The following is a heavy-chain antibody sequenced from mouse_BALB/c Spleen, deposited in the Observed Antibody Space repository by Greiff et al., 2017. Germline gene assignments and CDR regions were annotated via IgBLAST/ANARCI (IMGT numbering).Heavy chain of an antibody. J-gene: IGHJ3*01. Sequence: EVKLVESGGGLVKPGGSLKLSCAASGFTFSSYAMSWVRQSPEKRLEWVAEISSGGSYTYYPDTVTGRFTISRDNAKNTLYLEMSSLRSEDTAMYYCARGAYYRYDGAWFAYWGQGTLVTVSA. CDR1: GFTFSSYA. D-gene: IGHD2-14*01. CDR3: ARGAYYRYDGAWFAY. CDR2: ISSGGSYT. V-gene: IGHV5-9-4*01.